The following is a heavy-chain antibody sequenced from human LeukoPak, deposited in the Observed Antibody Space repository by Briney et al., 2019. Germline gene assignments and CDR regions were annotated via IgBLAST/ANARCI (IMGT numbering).Heavy chain of an antibody. J-gene: IGHJ4*02. CDR2: IIPILGIA. Sequence: SVKVSCKASGGTFSSYVISWVRQAPGQGLEWMGRIIPILGIANYAQKFQGRVTITADKSTSTAYMELSSLRSEDTAVYYCARGHSRIVVVIANTALDYWGQGTLVTVSS. CDR1: GGTFSSYV. V-gene: IGHV1-69*04. D-gene: IGHD2-21*01. CDR3: ARGHSRIVVVIANTALDY.